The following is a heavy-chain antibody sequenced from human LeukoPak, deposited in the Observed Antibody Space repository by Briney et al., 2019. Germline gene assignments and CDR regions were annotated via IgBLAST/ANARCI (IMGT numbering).Heavy chain of an antibody. D-gene: IGHD2-15*01. Sequence: GASVKVSCKASGYTFTGYYMHWVRQAPGRGLEWMGWINPNSGGTNYAQKFQGRVTMTRDTSISTAYMELSRLRSDDTAVYYCARGGVVAATSLDWFDPWGQGTLVTVSS. V-gene: IGHV1-2*02. CDR3: ARGGVVAATSLDWFDP. CDR1: GYTFTGYY. J-gene: IGHJ5*02. CDR2: INPNSGGT.